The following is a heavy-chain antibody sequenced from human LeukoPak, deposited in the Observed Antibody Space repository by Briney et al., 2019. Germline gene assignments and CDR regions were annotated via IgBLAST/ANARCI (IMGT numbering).Heavy chain of an antibody. CDR3: AREVYYDILTGYCDY. V-gene: IGHV4-61*02. CDR1: GGSISSGSYY. Sequence: PSETLSLTCTVSGGSISSGSYYWSWIRQPAGKGLEWIGRIYTSGSTNYNPSLKSRVTISVDTSKNQFSLKLSSVTAADTAVYYCAREVYYDILTGYCDYWGQGTLVTVSS. J-gene: IGHJ4*02. CDR2: IYTSGST. D-gene: IGHD3-9*01.